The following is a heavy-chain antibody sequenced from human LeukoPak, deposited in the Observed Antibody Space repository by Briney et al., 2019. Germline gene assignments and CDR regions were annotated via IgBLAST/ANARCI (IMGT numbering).Heavy chain of an antibody. D-gene: IGHD2-2*03. Sequence: GGSLRLSCAASGFTFDDYGMSWVRQAPGKGLEWVSGINWNGGSTGYADSVKGRFTISRDNAKNSLYLQMNSLRAEDTAVYYCARQVGYCSSTSCVGLIGYWGQGTLVTVSS. J-gene: IGHJ4*02. V-gene: IGHV3-20*04. CDR3: ARQVGYCSSTSCVGLIGY. CDR2: INWNGGST. CDR1: GFTFDDYG.